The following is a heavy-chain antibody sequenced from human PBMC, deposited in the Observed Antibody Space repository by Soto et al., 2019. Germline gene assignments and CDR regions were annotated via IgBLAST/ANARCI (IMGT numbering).Heavy chain of an antibody. J-gene: IGHJ6*02. D-gene: IGHD3-22*01. V-gene: IGHV4-59*01. CDR1: GGSISSYY. CDR3: ARGLGRYYYGMDV. Sequence: PSETLSLTCTVSGGSISSYYWSWIRQPPGKGLEWIGYIYYSGSTNYNPSLKSRVTISVDTSKNQFSLKLSSVTAADTAVYYCARGLGRYYYGMDVWGQGTTVTVSS. CDR2: IYYSGST.